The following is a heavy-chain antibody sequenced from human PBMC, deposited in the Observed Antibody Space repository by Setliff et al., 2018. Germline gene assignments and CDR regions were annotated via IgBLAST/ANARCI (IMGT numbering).Heavy chain of an antibody. CDR3: ARGKYDILTGEYYFDF. CDR2: LNPNSGGT. J-gene: IGHJ4*02. V-gene: IGHV1-2*04. CDR1: GYTFTGYY. D-gene: IGHD3-9*01. Sequence: ASVKVSCKASGYTFTGYYIHWVRQAPGQGLEWMGCLNPNSGGTNSTRKFEGCVTMTRDPSISAAYMELSSLKSNDTAVYYCARGKYDILTGEYYFDFWGQGTLVTVSS.